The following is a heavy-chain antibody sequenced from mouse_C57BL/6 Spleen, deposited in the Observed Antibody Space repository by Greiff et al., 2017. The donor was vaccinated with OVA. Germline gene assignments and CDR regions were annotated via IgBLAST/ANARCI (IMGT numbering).Heavy chain of an antibody. Sequence: VQLQQSGPELVKPGASVKISCKASGYSFTDYNMNWVKQSNGKSLEWIGVINPNYGTTSYNQKFKGKATLTVDQSSSTAYMQPNSLTSEDSAVYYCARSDYGSSYGYFDVWGTGTTVTVSS. CDR1: GYSFTDYN. CDR3: ARSDYGSSYGYFDV. J-gene: IGHJ1*03. D-gene: IGHD1-1*01. V-gene: IGHV1-39*01. CDR2: INPNYGTT.